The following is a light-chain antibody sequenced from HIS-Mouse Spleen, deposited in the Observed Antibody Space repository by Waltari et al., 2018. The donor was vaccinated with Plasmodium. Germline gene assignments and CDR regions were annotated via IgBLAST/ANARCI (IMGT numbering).Light chain of an antibody. Sequence: DIQMTQSPSTLSASVGDRVTITCRASQSISSGLAWYQKKPGKAPKLLIYKASSLESGVPQRFSGSGSGTEFPLTISSLQPDDLATYYCQQYNSYSYTFGQGTSWRSN. CDR2: KAS. CDR3: QQYNSYSYT. J-gene: IGKJ2*01. V-gene: IGKV1-5*03. CDR1: QSISSG.